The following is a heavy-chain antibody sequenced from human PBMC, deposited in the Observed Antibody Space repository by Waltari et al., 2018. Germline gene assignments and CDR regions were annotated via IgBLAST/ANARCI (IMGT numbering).Heavy chain of an antibody. CDR2: IYYSGSS. D-gene: IGHD1-26*01. Sequence: QLQLQESGPGLVTTSEPLSVTCSHSSGPISNPDPYLAWIRQSPGKGLEWIATIYYSGSSYYNPSFESRVAIFIDTSKNQFSLRLTSVTVADTAVYYCARLIVGTSPDYFDYWGQGTLVTVSS. CDR1: SGPISNPDPY. V-gene: IGHV4-39*01. J-gene: IGHJ4*02. CDR3: ARLIVGTSPDYFDY.